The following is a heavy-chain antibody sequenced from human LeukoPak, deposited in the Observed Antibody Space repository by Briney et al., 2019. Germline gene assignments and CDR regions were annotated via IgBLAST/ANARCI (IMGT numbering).Heavy chain of an antibody. CDR1: GGSLSDYY. CDR3: VRGFSGVVGDY. Sequence: SETLSLTCAVYGGSLSDYYWSWIRQPPGEGLEWIGEIKPGGITNYNPSVKSRVTISADTSKNQLFLNVNSATAADTAVYYCVRGFSGVVGDYWGQGTLATVSS. CDR2: IKPGGIT. V-gene: IGHV4-34*01. D-gene: IGHD3-10*01. J-gene: IGHJ4*02.